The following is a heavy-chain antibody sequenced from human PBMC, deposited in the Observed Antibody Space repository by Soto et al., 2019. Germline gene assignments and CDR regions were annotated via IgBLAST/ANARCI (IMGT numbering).Heavy chain of an antibody. CDR2: ISAYNGNT. D-gene: IGHD3-10*01. CDR3: ATVLWFGEYRQPAYYFDY. J-gene: IGHJ4*02. CDR1: GYTFTSYG. V-gene: IGHV1-18*01. Sequence: GASVKVSCKASGYTFTSYGISWVRQAPGQGLEWMGWISAYNGNTNYAQKLQGRVTMTTDTSTSTAYMELRSLRSDDTAVYYCATVLWFGEYRQPAYYFDYWGQGTLVTVSS.